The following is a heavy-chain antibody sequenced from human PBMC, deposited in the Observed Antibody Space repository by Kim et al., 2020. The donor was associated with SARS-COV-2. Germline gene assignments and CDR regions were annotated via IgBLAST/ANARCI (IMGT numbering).Heavy chain of an antibody. CDR2: INTNTGNP. D-gene: IGHD2-2*02. CDR3: ARDIPWPAKDAFDI. CDR1: GYTFTSYA. V-gene: IGHV7-4-1*02. Sequence: ASVKVSCKASGYTFTSYAMNWVRQAPGQGLEWMGWINTNTGNPTYAQGFTGRFVFSLDTSVSTAYLQISSLKAEDTAVYYCARDIPWPAKDAFDIWGQGTMVTVSS. J-gene: IGHJ3*02.